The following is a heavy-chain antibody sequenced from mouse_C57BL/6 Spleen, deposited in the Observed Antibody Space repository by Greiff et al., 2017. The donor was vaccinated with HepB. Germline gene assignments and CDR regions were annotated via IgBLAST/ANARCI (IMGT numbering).Heavy chain of an antibody. CDR3: ARWANWVYYFDY. J-gene: IGHJ2*01. D-gene: IGHD4-1*01. Sequence: VQLQESGAELVKPGASVKISCKASGYAFSSYWMNWVKQRPGKGLEWIGQIYPGDGDTNYNGKFKGKATLTADKSSSTAYMQLSSLTSEDSAVYFCARWANWVYYFDYWGQGTTLTVSS. V-gene: IGHV1-80*01. CDR2: IYPGDGDT. CDR1: GYAFSSYW.